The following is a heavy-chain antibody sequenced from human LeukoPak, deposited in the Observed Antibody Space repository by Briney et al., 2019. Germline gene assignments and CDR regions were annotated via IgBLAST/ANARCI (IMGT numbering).Heavy chain of an antibody. CDR3: AREKSSWDTTFDY. V-gene: IGHV3-21*01. CDR1: GFTFSSYS. D-gene: IGHD6-13*01. Sequence: TAGGSLRLSCAASGFTFSSYSMNWARQAPGKGLEWVSSISSSSSYIYYADSVKGRFTISRDNAKNSLYLQMNSLRAEDTAVYYCAREKSSWDTTFDYWGQGTLVTVSS. J-gene: IGHJ4*02. CDR2: ISSSSSYI.